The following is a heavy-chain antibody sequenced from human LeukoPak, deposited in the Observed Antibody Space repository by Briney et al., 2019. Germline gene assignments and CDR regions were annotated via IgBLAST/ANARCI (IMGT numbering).Heavy chain of an antibody. CDR2: IYWNDDK. CDR1: GFSLSTSGVG. D-gene: IGHD6-13*01. J-gene: IGHJ4*02. CDR3: AHRRRGSSWYTSFDY. Sequence: SGPTLVKPTQTLTLTCTFSGFSLSTSGVGVGWIRQPPGKALEWLALIYWNDDKRYSPSLKSRLTITKDTSKNQEVLTMTNMDPVDTATYYCAHRRRGSSWYTSFDYWGQGTLVTVSS. V-gene: IGHV2-5*01.